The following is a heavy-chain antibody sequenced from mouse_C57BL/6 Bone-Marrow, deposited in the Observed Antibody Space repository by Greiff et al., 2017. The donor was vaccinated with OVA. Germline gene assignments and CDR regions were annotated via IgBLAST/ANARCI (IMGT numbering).Heavy chain of an antibody. D-gene: IGHD2-1*01. V-gene: IGHV1-50*01. Sequence: VQLQQPGAELVNPGASVKLSCKASGYTFTSYWMQWVKQRPGQGLEWIGELDPSDSYTNYNQKFKGKATLTVDTSSSTAYMQLSSLTSADSAVYYGARWPYGNYEAMDYWGQGTSVTVSS. CDR3: ARWPYGNYEAMDY. CDR1: GYTFTSYW. J-gene: IGHJ4*01. CDR2: LDPSDSYT.